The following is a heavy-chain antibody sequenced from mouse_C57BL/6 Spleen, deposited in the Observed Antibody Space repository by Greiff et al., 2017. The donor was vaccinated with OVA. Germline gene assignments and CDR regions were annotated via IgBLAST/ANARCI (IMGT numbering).Heavy chain of an antibody. D-gene: IGHD2-4*01. J-gene: IGHJ3*01. CDR2: ISSGGSYT. CDR1: GFTFSSYG. CDR3: ARQDDYEGGFAY. Sequence: VQLKESGGDLVKPGGSLKLSCAASGFTFSSYGMSWVRQTPDKRLEWVATISSGGSYTYYPDSVKGRFTISRDNAKNTLYLQMSSLKSEDTAMYDCARQDDYEGGFAYWGQGTLVTVSA. V-gene: IGHV5-6*01.